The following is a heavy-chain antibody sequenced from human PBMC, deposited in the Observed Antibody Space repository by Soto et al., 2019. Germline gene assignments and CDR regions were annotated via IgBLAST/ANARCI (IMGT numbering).Heavy chain of an antibody. V-gene: IGHV4-31*03. Sequence: SETLSLTCTVSGGSISSGGYYWSWIRQHPGKGLEWIGYIYYSGSTYYNPSLKSRVTISVDTSKSQFSLKLSSVTAADTAVYYCARVRCGGDCFTLGWFDPWGQGTLVTVSS. J-gene: IGHJ5*02. CDR3: ARVRCGGDCFTLGWFDP. CDR1: GGSISSGGYY. CDR2: IYYSGST. D-gene: IGHD2-21*02.